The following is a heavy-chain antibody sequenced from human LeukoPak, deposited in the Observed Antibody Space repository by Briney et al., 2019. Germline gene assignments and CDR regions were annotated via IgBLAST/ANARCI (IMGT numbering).Heavy chain of an antibody. CDR3: AKDRPCINDVCHGDFDY. D-gene: IGHD2-8*01. J-gene: IGHJ4*02. CDR1: GFISSSYA. V-gene: IGHV3-23*01. Sequence: PGGSLRLSCAASGFISSSYAMSWVRPAPGKGLEWVSTISGSGGSTYYADSVKGRFTISRDNSKNTVYLQMNSLRAEDTAVYYCAKDRPCINDVCHGDFDYWGQGTLVTVSS. CDR2: ISGSGGST.